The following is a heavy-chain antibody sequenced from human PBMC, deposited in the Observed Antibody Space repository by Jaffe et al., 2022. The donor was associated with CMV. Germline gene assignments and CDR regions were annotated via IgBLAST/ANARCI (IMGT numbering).Heavy chain of an antibody. Sequence: EVQLVQSGAEVKKPGESLKISCKGSGYSFTSYWIGWVRQMPGKGLEWMGIIYPGDSDTRYSPSFQGQVTISADKSISTAYLQWSSLKASDTAMYYCARSNYDILTGYLPAPMDVWGKGTTVTVSS. D-gene: IGHD3-9*01. V-gene: IGHV5-51*01. CDR3: ARSNYDILTGYLPAPMDV. J-gene: IGHJ6*03. CDR1: GYSFTSYW. CDR2: IYPGDSDT.